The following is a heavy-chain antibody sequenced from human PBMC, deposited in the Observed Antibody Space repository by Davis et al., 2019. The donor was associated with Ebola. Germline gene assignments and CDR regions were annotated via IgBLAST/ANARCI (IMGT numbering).Heavy chain of an antibody. V-gene: IGHV3-30-3*01. D-gene: IGHD6-19*01. J-gene: IGHJ4*02. Sequence: GESLKIFCEVSGFSFRNYGMHWVRQAPGKGLQWVALISPDGSNRWYADSVRGRLTTSRDNSKNTLYLQVNSLRPDDTAVYYCARDGTGWYPGDYWGQGTLVTVSS. CDR2: ISPDGSNR. CDR3: ARDGTGWYPGDY. CDR1: GFSFRNYG.